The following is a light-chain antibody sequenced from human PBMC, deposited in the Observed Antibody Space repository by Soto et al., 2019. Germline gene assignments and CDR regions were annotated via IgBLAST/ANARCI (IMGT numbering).Light chain of an antibody. CDR2: DVS. V-gene: IGLV2-14*01. Sequence: QSALTQPASVSGSPGQSITISCTGTSSDVGGYNYVSWYQQHPGKAPKLMIYDVSNRPSGVSNRFSGSKSGNTASLTISGLRAEDEADYYCSSYTSSSFYVFVTGSKLTVL. J-gene: IGLJ1*01. CDR1: SSDVGGYNY. CDR3: SSYTSSSFYV.